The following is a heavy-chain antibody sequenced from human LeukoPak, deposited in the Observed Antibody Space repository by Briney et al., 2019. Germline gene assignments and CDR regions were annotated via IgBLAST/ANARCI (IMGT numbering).Heavy chain of an antibody. V-gene: IGHV1-2*02. Sequence: ASVKVACKASGYTFTGYYMHWVRQAPGQGLEWMGWISPNSGGTNYAQKFQGRVTMTRDTSISTAYMELSRLRSDDTAVYYCAREGMVPAAILSAFDIWGQGTMVTVSS. D-gene: IGHD2-2*02. J-gene: IGHJ3*02. CDR2: ISPNSGGT. CDR1: GYTFTGYY. CDR3: AREGMVPAAILSAFDI.